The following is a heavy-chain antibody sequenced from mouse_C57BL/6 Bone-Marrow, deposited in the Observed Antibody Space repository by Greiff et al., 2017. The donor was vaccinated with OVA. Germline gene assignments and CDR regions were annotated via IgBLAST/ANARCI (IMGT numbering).Heavy chain of an antibody. Sequence: VQLQQPGAELVKPGASVKLSCKASGYTFTGYWMHWVKQRPGQGLEWIGMIHPNSGSTNYNEKFKSKATLTVDKSSSTAYMQLSSLTSEDSAVYYCARFRARGSSYWGQGTTLTVSS. J-gene: IGHJ2*01. V-gene: IGHV1-64*01. CDR3: ARFRARGSSY. CDR2: IHPNSGST. CDR1: GYTFTGYW. D-gene: IGHD1-1*01.